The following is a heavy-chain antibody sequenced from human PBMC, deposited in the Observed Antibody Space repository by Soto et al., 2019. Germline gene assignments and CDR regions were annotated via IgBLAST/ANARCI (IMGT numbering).Heavy chain of an antibody. CDR2: ISSSGPAT. CDR1: GFTFRDYD. V-gene: IGHV3-11*01. D-gene: IGHD6-6*01. Sequence: QVQLVESGGGLVRPGGSLRLSCAASGFTFRDYDMRWIRQAPGKGLEWVSCISSSGPATYYAHSVKGRFTISRDNAKNALYGEMNSLRVEDSAVYYCARKGPSAARPNHWGQGTRVTVSS. CDR3: ARKGPSAARPNH. J-gene: IGHJ5*02.